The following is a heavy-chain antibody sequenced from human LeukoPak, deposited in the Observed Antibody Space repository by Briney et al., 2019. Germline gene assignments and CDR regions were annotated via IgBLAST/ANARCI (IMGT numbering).Heavy chain of an antibody. CDR2: INHSGST. CDR1: GGSFSGYY. CDR3: ARRIGVAAAGNDY. J-gene: IGHJ4*02. Sequence: SETLPLTCAVYGGSFSGYYWSWIRQPPGKGLEWIGEINHSGSTNYNPSLKSRVTISVDTSKNQFSLKLSSVTAADTAVYYCARRIGVAAAGNDYWGRGSLDPVSS. V-gene: IGHV4-34*01. D-gene: IGHD6-13*01.